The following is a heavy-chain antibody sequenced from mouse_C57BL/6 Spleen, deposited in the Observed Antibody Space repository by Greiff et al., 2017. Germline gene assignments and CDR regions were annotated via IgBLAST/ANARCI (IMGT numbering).Heavy chain of an antibody. CDR2: IYPRSGNT. Sequence: QVQLKESGAELARPGASVKLSCKASGYTFTSYGISWVKQRTGQGLEWIGEIYPRSGNTYYNEKFKGKATLTADKSSSTAYMELRSLTSEDSAVYFCARRGTTVVEGYARDYWGQGTSVTVSS. V-gene: IGHV1-81*01. CDR3: ARRGTTVVEGYARDY. D-gene: IGHD1-1*01. CDR1: GYTFTSYG. J-gene: IGHJ4*01.